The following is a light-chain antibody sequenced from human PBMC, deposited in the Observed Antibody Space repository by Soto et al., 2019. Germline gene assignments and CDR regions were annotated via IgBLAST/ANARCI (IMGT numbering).Light chain of an antibody. CDR1: QSVSSK. CDR2: GAS. V-gene: IGKV3-15*01. CDR3: QQTYSNLWT. Sequence: EIVMTQSPGTLSVSPGETATLSCRASQSVSSKLAWYQQKPGQAPRLLIYGASTRATGIPARFSGSGSGTEFTLTISSLQSEDFADYFCQQTYSNLWTFGQGTKVEIK. J-gene: IGKJ1*01.